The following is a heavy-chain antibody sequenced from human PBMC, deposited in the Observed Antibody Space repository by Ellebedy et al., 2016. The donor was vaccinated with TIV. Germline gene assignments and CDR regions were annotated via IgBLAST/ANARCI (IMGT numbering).Heavy chain of an antibody. Sequence: SETLSLXXTVSGGSISSSKDYFWGWIRQSPGKGLEWIANIYYTGRTYYNPSLKSRVTISVDTSKNQFSLKLKSVTAADTAVYYCARDQGGVWLVRGWFDPWGQGTPVTVSS. CDR2: IYYTGRT. CDR1: GGSISSSKDYF. V-gene: IGHV4-39*07. J-gene: IGHJ5*02. D-gene: IGHD6-19*01. CDR3: ARDQGGVWLVRGWFDP.